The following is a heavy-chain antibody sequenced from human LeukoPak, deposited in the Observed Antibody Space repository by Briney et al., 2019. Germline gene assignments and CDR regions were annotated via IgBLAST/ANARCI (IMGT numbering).Heavy chain of an antibody. Sequence: GTSLRLSCAASGFTFSYYGMVWVRQAPGKGLRWVAAIDPGGGDNYYADSVRGRLAVSRDNSKNTLYLHIDSLTVADTAMYFCARDSDTTGSHWFFDVWGRGTLVTVSS. V-gene: IGHV3-33*01. D-gene: IGHD1-1*01. CDR3: ARDSDTTGSHWFFDV. CDR2: IDPGGGDN. J-gene: IGHJ2*01. CDR1: GFTFSYYG.